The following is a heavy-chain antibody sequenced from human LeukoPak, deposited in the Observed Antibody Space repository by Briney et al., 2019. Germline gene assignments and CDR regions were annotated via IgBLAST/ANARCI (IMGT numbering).Heavy chain of an antibody. J-gene: IGHJ4*02. Sequence: GGSLRLFCAASGFTFSDSYMTWIRQAPGKGLEWISYISNSGSSIYYADSVKGRFTTSRDNAKSSLYLQMNSLRAEDTAVYYCGRGHWGLDYWGQGALVTVSS. CDR3: GRGHWGLDY. CDR2: ISNSGSSI. V-gene: IGHV3-11*04. CDR1: GFTFSDSY. D-gene: IGHD7-27*01.